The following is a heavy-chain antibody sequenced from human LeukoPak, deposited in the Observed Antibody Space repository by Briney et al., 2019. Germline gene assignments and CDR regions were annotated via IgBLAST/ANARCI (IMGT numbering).Heavy chain of an antibody. J-gene: IGHJ4*02. D-gene: IGHD5-12*01. CDR3: AREVPEKNSGYDYAKQTPPFDY. Sequence: GSLRLSCAASGFTFSSYSMNWVRQPPGKGLEWIGSIYYSGSTYYNPSLKSRVTISVDTSKNQFSLKLSSVTAADTAVYYCAREVPEKNSGYDYAKQTPPFDYWGQGTLVTVSS. V-gene: IGHV4-39*07. CDR1: GFTFSSYS. CDR2: IYYSGST.